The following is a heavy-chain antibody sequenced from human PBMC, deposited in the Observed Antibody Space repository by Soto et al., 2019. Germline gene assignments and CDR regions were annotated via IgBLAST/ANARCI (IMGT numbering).Heavy chain of an antibody. J-gene: IGHJ6*03. CDR2: IYYSGST. Sequence: PSETLSLTCTVSGGSISSYYWSWIRQPPGKGLEWIGYIYYSGSTNYNPSLKSRVTISVDTSKNQFSLKLSSVTAADTAAYYCARLGGVAENYYYYYYMDVWGKGTTVTVSS. V-gene: IGHV4-59*08. CDR3: ARLGGVAENYYYYYYMDV. D-gene: IGHD3-3*01. CDR1: GGSISSYY.